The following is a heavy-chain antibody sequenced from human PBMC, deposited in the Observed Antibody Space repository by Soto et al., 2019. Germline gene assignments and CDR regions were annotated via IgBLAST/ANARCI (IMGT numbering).Heavy chain of an antibody. J-gene: IGHJ4*02. Sequence: SETLSLTCIVSGGSVYDFYWNWLRQSPGKGLEWIGNIYNTGTTNYNPSLRSRATISIDTSKNQFSLHLKSVTAADSAMYFCARGHGIYVRFDFWGQGALVTVSS. CDR2: IYNTGTT. CDR1: GGSVYDFY. CDR3: ARGHGIYVRFDF. D-gene: IGHD3-9*01. V-gene: IGHV4-59*02.